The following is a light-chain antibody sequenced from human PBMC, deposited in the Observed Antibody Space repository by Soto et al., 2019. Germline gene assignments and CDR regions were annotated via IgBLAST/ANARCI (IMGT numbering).Light chain of an antibody. Sequence: QSVLTQPASVSGSPGQSITISCTVTSSDVGGFNLVSWYQQRPGMAPKVMIYEGSKRPSGVSNRFSGSKSANTASLTISGRQAEDEDDYYCCSYAGRSTWVFGGGTKLTVL. J-gene: IGLJ3*02. CDR1: SSDVGGFNL. CDR3: CSYAGRSTWV. CDR2: EGS. V-gene: IGLV2-23*01.